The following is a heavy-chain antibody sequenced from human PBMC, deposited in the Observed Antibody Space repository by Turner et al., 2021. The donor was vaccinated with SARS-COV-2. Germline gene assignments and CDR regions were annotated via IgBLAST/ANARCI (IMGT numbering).Heavy chain of an antibody. D-gene: IGHD2-2*02. CDR3: ARDAAGVPAAIGTDY. J-gene: IGHJ4*02. Sequence: QVQLVQAGAEVKKPGASVKGSCQASGYTFTSSYMPWVRQAPGQGREWMGISNPSGGRTSYAQKSQGRVTMTRDTSTSTVYMELSSLRSEDAAVYYCARDAAGVPAAIGTDYWGQGTLVTVSS. CDR2: SNPSGGRT. CDR1: GYTFTSSY. V-gene: IGHV1-46*01.